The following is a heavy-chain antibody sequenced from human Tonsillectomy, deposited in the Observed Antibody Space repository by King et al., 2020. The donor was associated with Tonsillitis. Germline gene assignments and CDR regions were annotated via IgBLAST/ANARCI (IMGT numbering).Heavy chain of an antibody. CDR2: ISSSSSYI. CDR3: ARSRDGSHYFDY. D-gene: IGHD5-24*01. CDR1: GFTFSSYS. V-gene: IGHV3-21*01. Sequence: VQLQESGGGLVKPGGSLRLSCAASGFTFSSYSMNWVRQAPGKGLEWVSSISSSSSYIYYADSVKGRFTISRDNAKNSLYLQMNSLRGEDTAVYYCARSRDGSHYFDYWGQGTLVTVSS. J-gene: IGHJ4*02.